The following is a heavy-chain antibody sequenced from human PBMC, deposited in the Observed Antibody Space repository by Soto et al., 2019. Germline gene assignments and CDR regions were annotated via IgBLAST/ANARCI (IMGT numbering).Heavy chain of an antibody. D-gene: IGHD3-9*01. CDR2: ISAYNGNT. CDR1: GYTFTSYG. V-gene: IGHV1-18*01. J-gene: IGHJ3*02. Sequence: ASVKVSCQASGYTFTSYGISWVRQAPGQGLEWMGWISAYNGNTNYAQKLQGRVTMTTDTSTSTAYMELRSLRSDDTAVYYCARVVLRYFDWFPNDAYDIWGQGTMVTVSS. CDR3: ARVVLRYFDWFPNDAYDI.